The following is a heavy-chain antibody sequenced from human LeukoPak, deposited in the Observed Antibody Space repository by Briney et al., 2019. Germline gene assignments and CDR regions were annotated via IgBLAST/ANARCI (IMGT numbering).Heavy chain of an antibody. CDR2: INHSGST. CDR1: GGSFSGHY. V-gene: IGHV4-34*01. CDR3: ARGKKGFSDY. Sequence: SETLSLTCAVYGGSFSGHYWSCIRQPPGKGLEWIGEINHSGSTNYNPSLKSRVTISVDTSKNQFSLKLSSVTAADTAVYYCARGKKGFSDYWGQGTLVTVSS. J-gene: IGHJ4*02.